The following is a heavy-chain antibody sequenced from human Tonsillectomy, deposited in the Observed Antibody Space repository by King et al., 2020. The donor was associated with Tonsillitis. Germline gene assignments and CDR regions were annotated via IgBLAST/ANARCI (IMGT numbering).Heavy chain of an antibody. V-gene: IGHV5-51*01. CDR1: GYSFTSYW. Sequence: QLVQSGAEVKKPGESLKISCKGSGYSFTSYWIGWVRQMPGKGLEWMGIIYPGDSDTRYSPSFQGQVTISADKSISTAYLQWSSLKASDTAMYYCARHAERLRWAGTWLSVDFDLWGRGTLVTVSS. CDR2: IYPGDSDT. J-gene: IGHJ2*01. D-gene: IGHD6-19*01. CDR3: ARHAERLRWAGTWLSVDFDL.